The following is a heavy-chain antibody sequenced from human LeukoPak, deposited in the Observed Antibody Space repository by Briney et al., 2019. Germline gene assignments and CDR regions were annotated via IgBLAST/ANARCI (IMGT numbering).Heavy chain of an antibody. CDR2: IYRDGST. Sequence: PGGSLRLSCAASGFTVSSNYMTWVRQAPGKGLEWVSVIYRDGSTYYADSVKGRFTISRDDSKNTVYLQMSSLRADDTAVYYCARDRNYGDNQSYYFDYWGQGTLVTVSS. CDR3: ARDRNYGDNQSYYFDY. V-gene: IGHV3-53*01. J-gene: IGHJ4*02. CDR1: GFTVSSNY. D-gene: IGHD4-17*01.